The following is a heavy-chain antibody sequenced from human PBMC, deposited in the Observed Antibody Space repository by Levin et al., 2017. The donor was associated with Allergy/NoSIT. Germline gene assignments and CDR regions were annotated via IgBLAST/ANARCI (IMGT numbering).Heavy chain of an antibody. Sequence: GESLKISCKASGYNFTNYGISWVRQAPGQGLEWMGWISAYNGNTNYARKFQGRVTMTIQTSTNTAYMELRSLRSDDTAVYYCARVGIDFWGVYQKSWGYMDVWGQGTTVTVSS. CDR2: ISAYNGNT. CDR1: GYNFTNYG. V-gene: IGHV1-18*01. CDR3: ARVGIDFWGVYQKSWGYMDV. D-gene: IGHD3-3*01. J-gene: IGHJ6*03.